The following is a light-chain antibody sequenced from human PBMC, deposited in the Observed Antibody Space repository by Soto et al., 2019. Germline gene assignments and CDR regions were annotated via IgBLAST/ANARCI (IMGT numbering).Light chain of an antibody. J-gene: IGKJ5*01. CDR2: GAS. CDR1: QSVSSN. Sequence: EIVMTQSPATLSVSPGERATLSCRASQSVSSNLAWYQQTPGQAPRLLIYGASTRATGFPARFSGSGSGTDFTLTSSSRQSEDFAVYYCQQYNNWPITFGQGTRLEIK. V-gene: IGKV3-15*01. CDR3: QQYNNWPIT.